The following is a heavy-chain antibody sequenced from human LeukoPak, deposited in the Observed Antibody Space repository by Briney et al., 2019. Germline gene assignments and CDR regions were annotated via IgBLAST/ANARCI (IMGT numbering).Heavy chain of an antibody. J-gene: IGHJ4*01. V-gene: IGHV4-61*02. Sequence: SETLSLTCTVSVGSIASGSYYSNWIRQPAGKGLEWIGRSHASRGTNYSPSLRSRVTISGDASQSQFSLKLTAVTAADTAVYYCARGHYDIFTGYYTYYFDYWGHGTLVTVSS. CDR3: ARGHYDIFTGYYTYYFDY. D-gene: IGHD3-9*01. CDR2: SHASRGT. CDR1: VGSIASGSYY.